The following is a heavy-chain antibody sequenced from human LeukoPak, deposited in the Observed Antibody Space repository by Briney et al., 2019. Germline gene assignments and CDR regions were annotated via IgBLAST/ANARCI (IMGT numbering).Heavy chain of an antibody. CDR3: ARETGSAVGSTDFDY. J-gene: IGHJ4*02. V-gene: IGHV3-30-3*01. CDR2: ISYDGSNK. CDR1: GFTFSSYA. D-gene: IGHD4-17*01. Sequence: GGSLRLYCAASGFTFSSYAMHWVRQAPGKGLEWVAVISYDGSNKYYADSVKGRFTISRDNSKNTLYLQMNSLRAGDTAVYYCARETGSAVGSTDFDYWGQGTLVTVSS.